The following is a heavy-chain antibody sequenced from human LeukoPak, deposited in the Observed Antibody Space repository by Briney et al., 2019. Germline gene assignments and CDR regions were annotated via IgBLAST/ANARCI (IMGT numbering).Heavy chain of an antibody. V-gene: IGHV3-66*01. Sequence: GGSLRLSCAASGFTVSSNYMSWVRQAPGKGLEWVSVIYSGGSTYYADSVKGRSTISRDNSKNTLYLQMNSLRAEDTAVYYCARVEVGWFDPWGQGTLVTVSS. CDR1: GFTVSSNY. CDR3: ARVEVGWFDP. CDR2: IYSGGST. D-gene: IGHD2-15*01. J-gene: IGHJ5*02.